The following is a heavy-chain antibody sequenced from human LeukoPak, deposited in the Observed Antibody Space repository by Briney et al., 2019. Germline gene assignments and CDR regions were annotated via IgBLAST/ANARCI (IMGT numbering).Heavy chain of an antibody. Sequence: GGSLRLSCAASGFTFSSYAMSWVRQAPGKGLVWVSGISGSGGSTYYADSVKGRFTISRDNSKNTLYLQMNSLRAEDTAVYYCAKESGDSSGYSRSGYGMDVWGQGTTVTVSS. J-gene: IGHJ6*02. CDR2: ISGSGGST. V-gene: IGHV3-23*01. D-gene: IGHD3-22*01. CDR3: AKESGDSSGYSRSGYGMDV. CDR1: GFTFSSYA.